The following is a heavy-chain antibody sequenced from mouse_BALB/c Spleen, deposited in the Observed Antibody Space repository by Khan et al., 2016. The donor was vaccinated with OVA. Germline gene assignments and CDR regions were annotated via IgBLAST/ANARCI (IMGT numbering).Heavy chain of an antibody. V-gene: IGHV3-2*02. Sequence: EVKLLESGPGLVKPSQSLSLTCTVTGYSITSDYAWNWIRQFPGNKLEWMGYISYSGRTSYNPSLKSRISITRATSKNPFFLQLNSVTTEDTATYYWARSVTITTVVATDFDYWGQGTTLTVSS. J-gene: IGHJ2*01. CDR3: ARSVTITTVVATDFDY. CDR2: ISYSGRT. D-gene: IGHD1-1*01. CDR1: GYSITSDYA.